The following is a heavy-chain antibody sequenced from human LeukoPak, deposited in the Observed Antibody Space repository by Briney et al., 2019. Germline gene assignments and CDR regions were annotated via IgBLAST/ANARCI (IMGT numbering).Heavy chain of an antibody. J-gene: IGHJ4*02. V-gene: IGHV3-23*01. Sequence: GGSLRLSCAASGFTFSNYGMNWVRQAPGEGLEWVSIITSGVGITYYADSRKGRFTISRDNSQNTLYLQMNSLRAEDTAVYYCAKGDYYDFDYWGQGTLVTVSS. CDR3: AKGDYYDFDY. CDR2: ITSGVGIT. CDR1: GFTFSNYG. D-gene: IGHD3-10*01.